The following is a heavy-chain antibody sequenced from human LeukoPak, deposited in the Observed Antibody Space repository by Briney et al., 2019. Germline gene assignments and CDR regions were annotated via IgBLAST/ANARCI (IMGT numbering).Heavy chain of an antibody. J-gene: IGHJ3*02. V-gene: IGHV3-9*01. Sequence: GGSLRLSCAASGFKFDDYGMHWVRQPPGKGPEWVSGISWNSGKIGYADSVKGRFTISRDNSKNSLYLHMNSLTAEDTAFYYCTKEEPPHYDTLTGSDGSFDIWGQGTMAIVSS. CDR1: GFKFDDYG. CDR2: ISWNSGKI. CDR3: TKEEPPHYDTLTGSDGSFDI. D-gene: IGHD3-9*01.